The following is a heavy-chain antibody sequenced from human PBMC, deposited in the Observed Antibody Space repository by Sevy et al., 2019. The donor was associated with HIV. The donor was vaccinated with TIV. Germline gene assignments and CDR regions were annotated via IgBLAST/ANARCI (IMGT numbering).Heavy chain of an antibody. V-gene: IGHV3-48*02. CDR1: GFTFSSYS. J-gene: IGHJ6*03. Sequence: GGCLRLSCAASGFTFSSYSMNWVRQAPGKGLEWVSYISSSSSTIYYADSVKGRFTISRDNAKNSLYLQMNSLRDEDTAVYYCARVDFWSGYYTGDYYYMDVWGKGTTVTVSS. D-gene: IGHD3-3*01. CDR3: ARVDFWSGYYTGDYYYMDV. CDR2: ISSSSSTI.